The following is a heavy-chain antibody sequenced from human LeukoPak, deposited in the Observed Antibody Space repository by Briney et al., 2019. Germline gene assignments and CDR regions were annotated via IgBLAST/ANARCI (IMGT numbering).Heavy chain of an antibody. Sequence: GASVKVSCKASGYIFTGQDMHWVRQAPGQGLEWMGWINPNTGGTHYAQRFQGGVTMTRDTSTSTAYMELSSLRSDDTAVYYCASYPRYSSSPPFDYWGQGTLVTVSS. CDR1: GYIFTGQD. J-gene: IGHJ4*02. CDR3: ASYPRYSSSPPFDY. CDR2: INPNTGGT. D-gene: IGHD6-6*01. V-gene: IGHV1-2*02.